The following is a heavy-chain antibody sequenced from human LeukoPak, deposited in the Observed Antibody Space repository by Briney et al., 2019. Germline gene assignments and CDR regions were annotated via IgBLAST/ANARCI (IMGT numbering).Heavy chain of an antibody. CDR2: ISGSGGST. D-gene: IGHD6-19*01. Sequence: PGGSLRLSCAASGFTFSSYGMSWVRQAPGKGLEWVSAISGSGGSTYYADSVKGRFTISRDNSKNTLYLQMNSLRAEDTAVYYCAKTGIAVRGYFDYWGQGTLVTVSS. CDR3: AKTGIAVRGYFDY. J-gene: IGHJ4*02. V-gene: IGHV3-23*01. CDR1: GFTFSSYG.